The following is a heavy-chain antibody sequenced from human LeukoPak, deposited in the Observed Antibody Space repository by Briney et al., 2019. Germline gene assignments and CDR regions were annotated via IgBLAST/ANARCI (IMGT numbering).Heavy chain of an antibody. Sequence: ETLSLTCTVSGGSISSYYWSWIRQPPGKGLEWIGYIYYSGSTNHNPSLKSRVTISVDTSKNQFSLKLSSVTAADTAVYYCARVKERTMIVTWGQGTLVTVSS. CDR3: ARVKERTMIVT. CDR2: IYYSGST. D-gene: IGHD3-22*01. V-gene: IGHV4-59*01. J-gene: IGHJ5*02. CDR1: GGSISSYY.